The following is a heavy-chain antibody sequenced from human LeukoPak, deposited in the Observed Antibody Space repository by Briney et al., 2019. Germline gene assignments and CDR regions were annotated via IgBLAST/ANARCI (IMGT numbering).Heavy chain of an antibody. Sequence: SETLSLTCTVSGGSITSYYWGWIRQPPGERLEWIGYIYYSGSTNYNPSLKSRVTISVDTSKNQFSLKLSSVTAADTAVYYCARVPILTGYYRDAFDIWGQGTMVTVSS. V-gene: IGHV4-59*01. J-gene: IGHJ3*02. CDR1: GGSITSYY. D-gene: IGHD3-9*01. CDR2: IYYSGST. CDR3: ARVPILTGYYRDAFDI.